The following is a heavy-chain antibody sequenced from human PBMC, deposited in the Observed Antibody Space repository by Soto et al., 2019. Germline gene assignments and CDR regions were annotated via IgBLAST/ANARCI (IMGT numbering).Heavy chain of an antibody. CDR3: ARAPTVSSRRGVYYYGMDV. D-gene: IGHD4-17*01. Sequence: QVQLVQSGAEVKKPGSSVKVSCKASGGTFSSYAISWVRQAPGQGLEWMGGIIPIFGTANYAQKFQGRVTITADESRSTAYLKLSSLRSHDTAVYYCARAPTVSSRRGVYYYGMDVWGQGTTVTVSS. CDR2: IIPIFGTA. V-gene: IGHV1-69*12. CDR1: GGTFSSYA. J-gene: IGHJ6*02.